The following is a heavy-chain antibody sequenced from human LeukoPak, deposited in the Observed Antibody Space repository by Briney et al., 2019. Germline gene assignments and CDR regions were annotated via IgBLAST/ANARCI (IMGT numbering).Heavy chain of an antibody. CDR2: IKLDGTEK. J-gene: IGHJ4*02. V-gene: IGHV3-7*01. CDR1: GLTVSSYW. D-gene: IGHD5-12*01. Sequence: GGSLRLSCAASGLTVSSYWMTWVRQAPGKGLEWVANIKLDGTEKYYVDSVKGQFTISRDNAKNSLDLQMNSLRVEDTAVYYCARDIGLSGYDLLDYWGQGTMVTVSS. CDR3: ARDIGLSGYDLLDY.